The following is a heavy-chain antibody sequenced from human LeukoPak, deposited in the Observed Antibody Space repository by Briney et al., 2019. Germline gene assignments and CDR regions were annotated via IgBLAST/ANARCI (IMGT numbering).Heavy chain of an antibody. Sequence: GGSLRLSCTASGFTFTNYWMSWVRQAPGKGLEWVANIKEDETEIRYLDFVKGRFTISRDNAKNSLYLQMDSLRAKDTAVYYCARVGSSWDILDYWGQGTLVTVSS. V-gene: IGHV3-7*01. D-gene: IGHD6-13*01. CDR3: ARVGSSWDILDY. CDR2: IKEDETEI. CDR1: GFTFTNYW. J-gene: IGHJ4*02.